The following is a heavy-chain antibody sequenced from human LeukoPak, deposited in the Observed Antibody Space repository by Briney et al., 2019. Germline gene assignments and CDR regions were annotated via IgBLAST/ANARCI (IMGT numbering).Heavy chain of an antibody. V-gene: IGHV1-2*02. J-gene: IGHJ6*02. Sequence: ASVKVSCKASGYTFTGYYMHWVRQAPGQGLEWMGWTNPNSGGTNYAQKFQGRVTMTRDTSISTAYMELSRLRSDDTAVYYCARDLFLEYSSPYYYYYYGMDVWGQGTTVTVSS. CDR1: GYTFTGYY. CDR2: TNPNSGGT. D-gene: IGHD6-6*01. CDR3: ARDLFLEYSSPYYYYYYGMDV.